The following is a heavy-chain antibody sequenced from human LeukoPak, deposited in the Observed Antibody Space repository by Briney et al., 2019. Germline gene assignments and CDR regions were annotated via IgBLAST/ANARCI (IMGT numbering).Heavy chain of an antibody. CDR3: ARGPPYGSRSDYFDY. D-gene: IGHD3-10*01. V-gene: IGHV3-48*01. CDR2: ISGGGTTK. J-gene: IGHJ4*02. CDR1: GFTFGDYS. Sequence: GGSLRLSCAASGFTFGDYSMHWVRQAPGKGLEWVSYISGGGTTKYYTDSVKGRFTVSRDNAKFVMYLQMNSLRAEDTAVYYCARGPPYGSRSDYFDYWGQGTLVTVSS.